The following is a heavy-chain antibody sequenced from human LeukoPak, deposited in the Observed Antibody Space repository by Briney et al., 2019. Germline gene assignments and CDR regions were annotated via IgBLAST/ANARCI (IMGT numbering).Heavy chain of an antibody. V-gene: IGHV3-30*18. J-gene: IGHJ4*02. D-gene: IGHD3-9*01. CDR1: GFTFSTYG. Sequence: GGSLRLSCAASGFTFSTYGMHWVRQAPGKGLEWGAVISYDGSNKYYADSVKGRFTVSRDNSKNTLYLQMNSLRAEDTAVYYCAKGVGGYFDWLSIDYWGQGTLVTVSS. CDR2: ISYDGSNK. CDR3: AKGVGGYFDWLSIDY.